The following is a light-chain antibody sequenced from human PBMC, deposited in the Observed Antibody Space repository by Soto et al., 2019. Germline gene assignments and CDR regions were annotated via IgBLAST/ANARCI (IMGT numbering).Light chain of an antibody. CDR2: DAS. CDR1: QSISSY. CDR3: QQRSNWL. Sequence: ELLLPQSPAPLSLSPWERSTLPCRASQSISSYLAWYQHKPGQAPRLLIYDASNRATGIPARFSGSGSGTDVPLTIRSLEPEDSAVYYCQQRSNWLFGPGTKV. J-gene: IGKJ3*01. V-gene: IGKV3-11*01.